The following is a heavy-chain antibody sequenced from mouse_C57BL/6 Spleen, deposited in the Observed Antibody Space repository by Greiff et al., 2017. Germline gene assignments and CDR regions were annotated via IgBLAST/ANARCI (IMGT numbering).Heavy chain of an antibody. CDR3: ARPDSSGGCAY. CDR1: GYTFTGYW. CDR2: ILPGSGST. J-gene: IGHJ3*01. V-gene: IGHV1-9*01. Sequence: VKVVESGAELMKPGASVKLSCKATGYTFTGYWIEWVKQRPGHGLEWIGEILPGSGSTNYNEKFKGKATFTADTSSNTAYMQLRSLTTEDSAIYSCARPDSSGGCAYWGQGTLVTVSA.